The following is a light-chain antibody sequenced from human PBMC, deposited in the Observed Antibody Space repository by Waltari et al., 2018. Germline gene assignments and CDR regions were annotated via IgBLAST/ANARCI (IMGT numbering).Light chain of an antibody. V-gene: IGKV3-20*01. J-gene: IGKJ4*01. CDR2: GAS. CDR3: QQYDGSILT. Sequence: IVLTQSPDTLSLSPGQRATLSCRASQTINNNFLVWYQQKPGQAPRLLIHGASSRATGFPDRFSGSGSGTDFTLTISRLEPEVVAVYYCQQYDGSILTFGGGTKVEI. CDR1: QTINNNF.